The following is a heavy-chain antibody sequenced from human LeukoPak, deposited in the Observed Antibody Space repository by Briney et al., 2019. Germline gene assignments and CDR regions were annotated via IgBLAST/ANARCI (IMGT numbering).Heavy chain of an antibody. CDR3: ARYKTTVTTLWFDP. J-gene: IGHJ5*02. V-gene: IGHV1-69*05. CDR2: IIPICGTA. CDR1: VGTFISYA. D-gene: IGHD4-11*01. Sequence: ASVTVSFMASVGTFISYAISWVRQAPAQGLEWMGGIIPICGTANYAQKFQGRVTITTYESTSTAYMELSSLRSEETAVYFCARYKTTVTTLWFDPWGQGTLVTVSS.